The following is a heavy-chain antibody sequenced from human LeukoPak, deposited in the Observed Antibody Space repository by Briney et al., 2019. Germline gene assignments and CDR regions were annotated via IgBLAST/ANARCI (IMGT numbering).Heavy chain of an antibody. J-gene: IGHJ4*02. CDR3: ARTSYDYVWGSYRYTWYYFDY. CDR1: GGSISSYY. D-gene: IGHD3-16*02. Sequence: PSETLSLTCTVSGGSISSYYWSWIRQPAGKGLEWIGRIYTSGSTNYNPSLKSRATMSVDTSKNQFSLKLSSVTAADTAVYYCARTSYDYVWGSYRYTWYYFDYWGQGTLVTVSS. CDR2: IYTSGST. V-gene: IGHV4-4*07.